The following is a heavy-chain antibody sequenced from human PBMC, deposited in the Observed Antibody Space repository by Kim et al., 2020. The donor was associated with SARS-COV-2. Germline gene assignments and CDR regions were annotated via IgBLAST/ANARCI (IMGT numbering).Heavy chain of an antibody. Sequence: GGSLRLSCAASGFTFSSYPMAWVRQAPGKGLEWVSTVSDVDGRTFYAGSVRGRFTISRDNSKNTLSLQMNSLRAEDTALYFCARGRSKTGYIFGGQGTLVTVSS. CDR3: ARGRSKTGYIF. CDR2: VSDVDGRT. CDR1: GFTFSSYP. J-gene: IGHJ4*02. D-gene: IGHD3-3*02. V-gene: IGHV3-23*01.